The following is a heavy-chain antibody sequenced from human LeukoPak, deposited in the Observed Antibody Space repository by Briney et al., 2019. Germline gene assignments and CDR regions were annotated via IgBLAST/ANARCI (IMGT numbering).Heavy chain of an antibody. Sequence: ASVKVSCKVSGYTLTELSIHWVRQAPGKGLEWMGVFDPEDGETIYAQKFQGRVTMTEDTSTDTAYMELSSLRSEVTAVYYCATAGVRYGMDVGAKGTTAPVSS. V-gene: IGHV1-24*01. J-gene: IGHJ6*04. D-gene: IGHD3-10*01. CDR2: FDPEDGET. CDR3: ATAGVRYGMDV. CDR1: GYTLTELS.